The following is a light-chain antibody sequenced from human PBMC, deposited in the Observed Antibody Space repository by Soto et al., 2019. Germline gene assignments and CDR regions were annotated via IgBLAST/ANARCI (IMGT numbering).Light chain of an antibody. CDR2: EVS. CDR1: SSDFGTYNY. CDR3: SSYTTSNTEI. V-gene: IGLV2-14*01. J-gene: IGLJ2*01. Sequence: QSALTQPASVSGSPGQSITISCTGTSSDFGTYNYVSWYQQHPGKVPKLMIYEVSNRPSGVSSRFSGSKSGNTASLTISGLQAEDEADYYCSSYTTSNTEIFGGGTKLTVL.